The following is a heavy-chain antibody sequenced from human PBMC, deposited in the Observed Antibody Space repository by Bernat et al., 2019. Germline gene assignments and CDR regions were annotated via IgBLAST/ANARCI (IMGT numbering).Heavy chain of an antibody. J-gene: IGHJ4*02. Sequence: QVQLVESGGGVVQPGGSLRLSCAASGFTFSTYGMHWVRQAPGKGLEWVAFIRFAGSNQYYADSVKGRFTVSRYNSKNTLFLQMNRVRPGDTAMYYCARELSVGLEYWGQGTLVSVSS. CDR1: GFTFSTYG. V-gene: IGHV3-30*02. CDR3: ARELSVGLEY. CDR2: IRFAGSNQ.